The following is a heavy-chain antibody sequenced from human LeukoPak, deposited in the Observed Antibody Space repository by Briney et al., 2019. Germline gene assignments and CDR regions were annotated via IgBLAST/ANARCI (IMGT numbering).Heavy chain of an antibody. Sequence: PGGSLRLSCAASGFTFSSYSMNWVRQAPGKGLEWVSSISSSSSYIYYADSVKGRFTISRDNAKNSLYLQMNSLRAEDTAVYYCARGYCSSTSCRTPYYYYYGMDVWGQGTTVTVSS. CDR2: ISSSSSYI. CDR1: GFTFSSYS. V-gene: IGHV3-21*01. J-gene: IGHJ6*02. D-gene: IGHD2-2*01. CDR3: ARGYCSSTSCRTPYYYYYGMDV.